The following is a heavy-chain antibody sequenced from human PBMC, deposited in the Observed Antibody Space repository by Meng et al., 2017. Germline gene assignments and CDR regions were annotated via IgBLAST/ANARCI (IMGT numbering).Heavy chain of an antibody. D-gene: IGHD6-19*01. CDR3: ARYVAVAGVDY. J-gene: IGHJ4*02. Sequence: GQLVEAGAEVKKPGAAVKVSCKASGYTFTSYDINWVRQATGQGLERMGWMNPNSGNTGYAQKFQGRVTMTRNTSISTAYMELSSLRSEDTAVYYCARYVAVAGVDYWGQGTLVTVSS. V-gene: IGHV1-8*01. CDR2: MNPNSGNT. CDR1: GYTFTSYD.